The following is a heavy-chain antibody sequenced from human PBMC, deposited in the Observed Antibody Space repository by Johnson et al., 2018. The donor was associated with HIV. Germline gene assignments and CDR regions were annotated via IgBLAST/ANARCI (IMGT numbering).Heavy chain of an antibody. CDR3: ARDSSNSFRFEMYAFDI. D-gene: IGHD6-6*01. CDR1: GFTFSSYG. CDR2: ISYDGSDK. J-gene: IGHJ3*02. V-gene: IGHV3-30*03. Sequence: QVQLVESGGGVVQPGRSLRLSCAASGFTFSSYGMHWVRQAPGKGLEWVASISYDGSDKYHADSVKGRFTISRDSSKNTLYLEMNTLRPEDTAVYYCARDSSNSFRFEMYAFDIWGQGTMVTVSS.